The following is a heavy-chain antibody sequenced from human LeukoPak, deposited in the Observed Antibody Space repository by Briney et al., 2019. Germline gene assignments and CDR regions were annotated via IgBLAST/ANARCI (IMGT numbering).Heavy chain of an antibody. V-gene: IGHV3-48*01. CDR2: ISSSSGTI. D-gene: IGHD2-21*01. J-gene: IGHJ6*02. CDR1: GFTFSSYS. Sequence: PGGSLRLSCAASGFTFSSYSMNWVRQAPGKGLEWVSYISSSSGTIYYADSVKGRFTISRDNAKNSLYLQMNSLRAEDTAVYYCASGVLMWYYGMDVWGQGTTVTVSS. CDR3: ASGVLMWYYGMDV.